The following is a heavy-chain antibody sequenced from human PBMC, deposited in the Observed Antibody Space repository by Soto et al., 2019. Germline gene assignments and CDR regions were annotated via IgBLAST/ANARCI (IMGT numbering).Heavy chain of an antibody. Sequence: QITLKESGPPLVKPTQTLTLTCTFSGFSLSTSGVGVGWIRQPPGKALEWLALIYWDDDKRYSPSLKSRLTITKDTSKNQVVLTMTNLDPVDTATYYCAHRGYYYDSSGYYSAAEYFQHWGHGTLVTVSS. CDR1: GFSLSTSGVG. D-gene: IGHD3-22*01. V-gene: IGHV2-5*02. CDR3: AHRGYYYDSSGYYSAAEYFQH. J-gene: IGHJ1*01. CDR2: IYWDDDK.